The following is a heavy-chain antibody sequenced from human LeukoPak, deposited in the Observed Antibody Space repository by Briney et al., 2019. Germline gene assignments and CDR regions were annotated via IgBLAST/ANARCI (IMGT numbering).Heavy chain of an antibody. Sequence: KTSETLSLTCAVYGGSFSGYYWSWIRQPAGKGLEWIGRIYTSGSTNYNPSLKSRVTMSVDTSKNQFSLKLSSVTAADTAVYYCARHFGVVNLFDYWGQGTLVTVSS. V-gene: IGHV4-59*10. J-gene: IGHJ4*01. CDR2: IYTSGST. D-gene: IGHD3-3*01. CDR1: GGSFSGYY. CDR3: ARHFGVVNLFDY.